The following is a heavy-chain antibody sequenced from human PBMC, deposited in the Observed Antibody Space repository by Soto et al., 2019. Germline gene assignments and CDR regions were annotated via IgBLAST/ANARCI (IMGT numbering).Heavy chain of an antibody. J-gene: IGHJ5*02. D-gene: IGHD6-13*01. CDR1: GFSLSTSGVG. Sequence: QITLKESGPTLVKPTQTLTLTCTFSGFSLSTSGVGVGWIRQPPGKALEWLALIYWDDDKRYSPSLKSRLTIXXDXPXXQVVLPMTTMDPVDTATYYCAHRRGSSWYTDWFAPWGQGTLVTVSS. CDR2: IYWDDDK. V-gene: IGHV2-5*02. CDR3: AHRRGSSWYTDWFAP.